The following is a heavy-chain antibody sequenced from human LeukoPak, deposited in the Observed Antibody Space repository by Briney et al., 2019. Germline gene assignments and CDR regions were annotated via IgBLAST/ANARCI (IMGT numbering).Heavy chain of an antibody. D-gene: IGHD3-22*01. CDR1: GGSISSSSYY. V-gene: IGHV4-39*07. J-gene: IGHJ2*01. Sequence: SETLSLTCTVSGGSISSSSYYWGWIRQPPGKGLEWIGEINHRGSTNYNPSLKSRVTMSVDTSKNQLSLKLSSVTAADTAVYYCASVQYYYDSSGYQDWSFDLWGRGTPVTVSS. CDR2: INHRGST. CDR3: ASVQYYYDSSGYQDWSFDL.